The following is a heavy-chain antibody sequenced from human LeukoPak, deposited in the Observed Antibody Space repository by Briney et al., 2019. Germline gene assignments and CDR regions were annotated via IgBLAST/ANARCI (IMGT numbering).Heavy chain of an antibody. CDR1: GFTFSDYY. J-gene: IGHJ2*01. CDR3: ARDNYYYDSSGNYLRYFDL. Sequence: GGSLRLSCAASGFTFSDYYMTWIRQAPGKGLECVSYMSSSGSIIYYADSLKGRFTISRDNAKNSLYLQMNSLRAEDTAVYYCARDNYYYDSSGNYLRYFDLWGRGTLVTVSS. V-gene: IGHV3-11*01. CDR2: MSSSGSII. D-gene: IGHD3-22*01.